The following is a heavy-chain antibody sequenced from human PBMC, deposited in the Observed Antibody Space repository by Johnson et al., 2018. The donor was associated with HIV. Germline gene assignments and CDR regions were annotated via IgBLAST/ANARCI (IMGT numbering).Heavy chain of an antibody. CDR2: ISYDGSNK. D-gene: IGHD6-19*01. J-gene: IGHJ3*01. CDR1: GFTFSSYG. V-gene: IGHV3-30*03. Sequence: VQLVESGGGLVQPGRSLRLSCAASGFTFSSYGMHWVRQAPGKGLEWVAVISYDGSNKYYADSVKGRFTISRDNSKNTLYLQMNSLRAEDTAVYYCATFGYTSGWIVTDDAFDVWDHGTLVTVSS. CDR3: ATFGYTSGWIVTDDAFDV.